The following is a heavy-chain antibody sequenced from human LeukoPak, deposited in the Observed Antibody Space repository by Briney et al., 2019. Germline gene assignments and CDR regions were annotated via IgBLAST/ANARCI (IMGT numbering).Heavy chain of an antibody. CDR1: GYTFTGYY. Sequence: ASVKVSCKASGYTFTGYYMHWVRQAPGQGLEWMXXINPNSGGTNYAQKFQGWVTMTRDTSISTAYMELSRLRSDDTAVYYCARAPYYYGSGYYYYYGMDVWGKGTTVTVSS. V-gene: IGHV1-2*04. CDR3: ARAPYYYGSGYYYYYGMDV. CDR2: INPNSGGT. D-gene: IGHD3-10*01. J-gene: IGHJ6*04.